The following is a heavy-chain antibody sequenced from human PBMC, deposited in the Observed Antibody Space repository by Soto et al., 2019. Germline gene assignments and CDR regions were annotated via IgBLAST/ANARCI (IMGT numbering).Heavy chain of an antibody. V-gene: IGHV4-31*03. D-gene: IGHD3-10*01. J-gene: IGHJ6*02. CDR3: ARDRDYYGSGSRYYYYGMDV. Sequence: QVQLQESGPGLVKPSQTLSLTCTVSGGSISSGGYYWSWIRQHPGKGLEWIGYIYYSGSTYYNPSLKSRVTISVDTSKNQFSLKLSSVTAADTAVYYCARDRDYYGSGSRYYYYGMDVWGQGTTVTVSS. CDR2: IYYSGST. CDR1: GGSISSGGYY.